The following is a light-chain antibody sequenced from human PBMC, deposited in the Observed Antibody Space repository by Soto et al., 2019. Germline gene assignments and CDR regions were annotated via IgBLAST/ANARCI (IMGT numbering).Light chain of an antibody. V-gene: IGKV3-20*01. CDR2: GAS. CDR3: QQSKT. J-gene: IGKJ1*01. CDR1: QSVSVN. Sequence: EVVLTQSPATLSLSPGESATLSCRASQSVSVNFAWYQQKPGQAPRPLIYGASSRATGIPDRFSGSGSGTHFTLTISRLEPEDSAVYYCQQSKTFAQGTKVDIK.